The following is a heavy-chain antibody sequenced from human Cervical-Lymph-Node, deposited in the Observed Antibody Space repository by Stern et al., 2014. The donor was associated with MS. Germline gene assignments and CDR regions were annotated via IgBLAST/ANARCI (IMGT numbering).Heavy chain of an antibody. V-gene: IGHV2-5*02. CDR3: VHRFYYDSSGYYKDDDYFDY. CDR1: GSSLNTSGVG. J-gene: IGHJ4*02. D-gene: IGHD3-22*01. CDR2: LYWDDDK. Sequence: ITLKESGPTLVKPTQTLTLTCTFSGSSLNTSGVGVGWIRQPPGKAPEFLALLYWDDDKRYRLSMRRRLTITKYTSKNLVVLTMTNMDPVDTATYYCVHRFYYDSSGYYKDDDYFDYWGQGTLVAVSS.